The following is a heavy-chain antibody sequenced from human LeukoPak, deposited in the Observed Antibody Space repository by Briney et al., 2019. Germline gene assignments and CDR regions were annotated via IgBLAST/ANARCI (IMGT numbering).Heavy chain of an antibody. CDR3: AKGYSTLNYYGMDV. CDR1: GFTFSSYA. V-gene: IGHV3-23*01. Sequence: GGSLRLSCAASGFTFSSYAMSWVRQAPGKGLEWVSAISGSGGSTYYADSVKGRFAISRDNSKNTLYLRMNSLRAEDTAVYYCAKGYSTLNYYGMDVWGQGTTVTVSS. J-gene: IGHJ6*02. D-gene: IGHD4-11*01. CDR2: ISGSGGST.